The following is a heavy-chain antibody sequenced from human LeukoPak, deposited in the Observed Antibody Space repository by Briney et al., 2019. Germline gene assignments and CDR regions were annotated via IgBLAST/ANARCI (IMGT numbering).Heavy chain of an antibody. CDR1: GFTFSNYA. CDR2: ISSSGSST. Sequence: GGSLRLSCAASGFTFSNYAMNWVRQAPGKGLEWVSSISSSGSSTYSADSVKGRFTISRDNAKNSLYLQMSSLRSEDTAVYYCARTMATVVTRTFDIWGLGTMVTVSS. D-gene: IGHD4-23*01. V-gene: IGHV3-21*01. J-gene: IGHJ3*02. CDR3: ARTMATVVTRTFDI.